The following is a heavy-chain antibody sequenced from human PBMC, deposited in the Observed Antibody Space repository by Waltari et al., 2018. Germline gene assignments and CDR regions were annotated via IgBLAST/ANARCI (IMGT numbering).Heavy chain of an antibody. V-gene: IGHV3-49*04. J-gene: IGHJ6*02. Sequence: EVQLVESGGGLVQPGRSLRLSCTASGFTFGDYAMSWVRQAPGKGLEWVGFIRSKAYGGTTEYAASVKGRFIISRDDSKSIAYLQMNSLKTEDTAVYYCTRRTWIQDLHGMDVWGQGTTVTVSS. CDR3: TRRTWIQDLHGMDV. CDR1: GFTFGDYA. D-gene: IGHD5-18*01. CDR2: IRSKAYGGTT.